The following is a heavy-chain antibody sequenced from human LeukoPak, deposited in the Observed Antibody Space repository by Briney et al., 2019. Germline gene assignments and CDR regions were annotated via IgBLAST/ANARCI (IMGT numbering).Heavy chain of an antibody. CDR3: AKGSSYYGSGSHFDY. D-gene: IGHD3-10*01. CDR2: ISGSGGIT. Sequence: AGGSLRLSCAASGFTFSSYAMNWLRQAPGKGLEWVSAISGSGGITYYADSVKARFTISRDNSKNTLYLQMNSLRAEDTAVYYCAKGSSYYGSGSHFDYWGQGTLVTVSS. V-gene: IGHV3-23*01. CDR1: GFTFSSYA. J-gene: IGHJ4*02.